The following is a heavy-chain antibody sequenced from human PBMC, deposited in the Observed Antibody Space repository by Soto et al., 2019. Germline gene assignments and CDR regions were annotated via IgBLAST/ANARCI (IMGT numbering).Heavy chain of an antibody. CDR3: ARHRYDTYDRWFDY. D-gene: IGHD3-9*01. CDR2: IYYSGST. J-gene: IGHJ4*02. V-gene: IGHV4-59*08. CDR1: GGSISSYY. Sequence: QVQLQESGPGLVKPSETLSLTCTVSGGSISSYYWSWIRQHPGKGLEWIGYIYYSGSTDYNPSLTSRVTISVDTSKNQFSLKLSSVTAADTAVYYCARHRYDTYDRWFDYWGQGTLVTVSS.